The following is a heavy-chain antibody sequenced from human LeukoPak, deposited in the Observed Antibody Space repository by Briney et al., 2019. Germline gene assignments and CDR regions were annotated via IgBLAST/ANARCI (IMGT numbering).Heavy chain of an antibody. J-gene: IGHJ2*01. CDR2: IYYSGST. CDR3: ARDTGSGHWYFDV. V-gene: IGHV4-59*01. Sequence: SETLSLTCTVSGGPISYYYWSWIRQPPGKGLEWIGYIYYSGSTNYNPSLKSRVTISVDTSKQQFSLKLSSVTAADTAMYYCARDTGSGHWYFDVWGRGTLVTVSA. D-gene: IGHD1-1*01. CDR1: GGPISYYY.